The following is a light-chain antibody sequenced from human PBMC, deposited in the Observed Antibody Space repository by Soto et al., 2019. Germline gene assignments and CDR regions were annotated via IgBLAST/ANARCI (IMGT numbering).Light chain of an antibody. CDR2: DAS. CDR1: QSVSSY. V-gene: IGKV3-11*01. Sequence: EIVLTQSPATLSLSPGERATLSCRASQSVSSYFAWYQQKPGQAPRLLIYDASNRATGIPARFSGSGSGTDFTLTISSLEPEDFAVYYCQKRSNWPLTFGQWTKVEIK. CDR3: QKRSNWPLT. J-gene: IGKJ1*01.